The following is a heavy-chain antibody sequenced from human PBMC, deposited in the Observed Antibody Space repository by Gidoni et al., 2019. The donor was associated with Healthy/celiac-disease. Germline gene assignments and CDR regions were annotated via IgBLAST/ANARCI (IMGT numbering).Heavy chain of an antibody. CDR3: ARDRVFSFDY. CDR1: GFIFSSHP. J-gene: IGHJ4*01. Sequence: QVHLVESGGGVVQPGRSLRLSCAASGFIFSSHPMHWVRQAPGKGLEWVALISYDGSSKCYADSVKGRFTFSRDNSKNTLFLQMNSLRPEDTAVYYCARDRVFSFDYWGHGTLVTVSS. V-gene: IGHV3-30-3*01. CDR2: ISYDGSSK. D-gene: IGHD3-10*01.